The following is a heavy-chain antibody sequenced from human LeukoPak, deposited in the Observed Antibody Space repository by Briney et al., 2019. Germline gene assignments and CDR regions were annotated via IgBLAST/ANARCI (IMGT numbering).Heavy chain of an antibody. D-gene: IGHD5-12*01. J-gene: IGHJ4*02. CDR3: AKVISSYSGYDSY. CDR2: ISNGGHHT. V-gene: IGHV3-23*01. CDR1: GISFNNYG. Sequence: GGSLRLSCAASGISFNNYGMSWVRQAPGKGLEWVSSISNGGHHTYYADSVRGRFTISRDNSKNTLYLQMDSLRAADTAVYYSAKVISSYSGYDSYWGQGTLVTVSS.